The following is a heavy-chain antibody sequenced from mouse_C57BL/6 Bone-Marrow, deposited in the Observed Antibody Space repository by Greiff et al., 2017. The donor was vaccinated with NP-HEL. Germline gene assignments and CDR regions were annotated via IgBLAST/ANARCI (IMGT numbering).Heavy chain of an antibody. CDR3: ARGPFT. CDR1: GYSITSGYY. J-gene: IGHJ3*01. CDR2: ISYDGSN. D-gene: IGHD1-1*01. V-gene: IGHV3-6*01. Sequence: DVKLQESGPGLVKPSQSLSLTCSVTGYSITSGYYWNWIRQFPGNKLEWMGYISYDGSNNYNPSLKNRIAITRDTSKNQFFLKLNSVTTEDTATYYCARGPFTGGQGTLVTVSA.